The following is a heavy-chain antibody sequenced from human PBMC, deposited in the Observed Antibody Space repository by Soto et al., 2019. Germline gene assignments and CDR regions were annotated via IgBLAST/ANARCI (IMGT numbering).Heavy chain of an antibody. CDR2: IWYHGGNE. V-gene: IGHV3-33*03. CDR1: GFTFSDFG. CDR3: ARRGCVKGVCYKSYDM. J-gene: IGHJ3*02. D-gene: IGHD2-8*01. Sequence: QVQLVESGGGVVQPGRSLRLSCVVSGFTFSDFGMHWVRQAPGKGLEGVALIWYHGGNEEYADSVKGRFSISRDNSKNTLDLQMDSLRAEDTAVYYCARRGCVKGVCYKSYDMWGQGTMVTVSS.